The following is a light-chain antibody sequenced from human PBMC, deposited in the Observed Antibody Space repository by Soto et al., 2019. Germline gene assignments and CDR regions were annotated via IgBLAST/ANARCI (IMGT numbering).Light chain of an antibody. CDR3: SSFTSRFTYV. J-gene: IGLJ1*01. Sequence: QSVLTQPASVSGSPGQSIAISCTGTSSDVGSYNLVSWYQQHPGKAPKLMMYDVTNRPSGVSDRFSGSKSGNTASLTISGLQAEDEADYYCSSFTSRFTYVFGSGTKVTVL. V-gene: IGLV2-14*02. CDR1: SSDVGSYNL. CDR2: DVT.